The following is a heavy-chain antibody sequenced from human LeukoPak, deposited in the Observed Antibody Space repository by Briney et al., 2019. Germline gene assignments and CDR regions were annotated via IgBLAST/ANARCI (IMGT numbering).Heavy chain of an antibody. CDR2: IYYSGST. D-gene: IGHD3-16*01. V-gene: IGHV4-31*03. Sequence: SQTLSLTCTVSGGSISSGGYYWSWIRQHPGKGLEWNGYIYYSGSTYYNPSLKSRVTISVDTSKNQSSLKLSSVTAADTAVYYCARVSPAGGVSYYYYYGMDVWGQGTTVTVSS. CDR3: ARVSPAGGVSYYYYYGMDV. CDR1: GGSISSGGYY. J-gene: IGHJ6*02.